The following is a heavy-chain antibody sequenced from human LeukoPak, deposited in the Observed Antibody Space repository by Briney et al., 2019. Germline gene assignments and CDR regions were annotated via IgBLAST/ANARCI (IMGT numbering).Heavy chain of an antibody. V-gene: IGHV3-21*01. CDR3: ARTDDYGDYPIDY. D-gene: IGHD4-17*01. J-gene: IGHJ4*02. CDR1: GFTFSNYW. CDR2: ISSSSSYI. Sequence: GGSLRLSCAASGFTFSNYWMNWVRQAPGKGLEWVSSISSSSSYIYYADSVKGRFTISRDNAKNSLYLQMNSLRAEDTAVYYCARTDDYGDYPIDYWGQGTLVTVSS.